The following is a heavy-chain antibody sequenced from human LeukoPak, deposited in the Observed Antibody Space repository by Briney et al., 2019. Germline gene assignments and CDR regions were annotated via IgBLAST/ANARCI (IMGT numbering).Heavy chain of an antibody. CDR2: IKEDGSEK. J-gene: IGHJ4*02. V-gene: IGHV3-7*05. CDR1: GFSFSSYW. D-gene: IGHD5-12*01. CDR3: ARDQGWLQFDN. Sequence: PGGSPRLSCAASGFSFSSYWMSWVRQAPGKGLEWVANIKEDGSEKYYVDSLKGRFTISRDNAKSSLSLQLNSLRAEDTAVYYCARDQGWLQFDNWGQGTLVTVSS.